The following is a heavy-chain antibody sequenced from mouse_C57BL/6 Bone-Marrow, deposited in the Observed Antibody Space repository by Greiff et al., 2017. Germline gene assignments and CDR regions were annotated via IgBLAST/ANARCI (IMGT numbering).Heavy chain of an antibody. Sequence: VQLQQSGTVLARPGASVKMSCKTSGYTFTSYWMHWVKQRPGKGLEWIGAIYPGNSDTSYNQKFKGKAKLTAVTSASTAYMELSSLTNEDSAVYYCTRPKSIATVVAPRAMDYWGQGTSVTVSS. CDR1: GYTFTSYW. CDR2: IYPGNSDT. V-gene: IGHV1-5*01. J-gene: IGHJ4*01. CDR3: TRPKSIATVVAPRAMDY. D-gene: IGHD1-1*01.